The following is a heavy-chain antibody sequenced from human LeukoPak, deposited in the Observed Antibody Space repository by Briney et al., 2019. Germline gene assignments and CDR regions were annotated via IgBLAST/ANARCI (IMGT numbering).Heavy chain of an antibody. CDR1: GFTFSSYV. V-gene: IGHV3-23*01. Sequence: GSLRLSCAASGFTFSSYVMTWVRQAPGKGLEWVSAISGSGSNTYYSDSVKGRFTISRDNSKNTLFLQMNSLRAEDTAVYYCAPPVRFLEWFDHWGQGTLVTVSS. D-gene: IGHD3-3*01. CDR2: ISGSGSNT. CDR3: APPVRFLEWFDH. J-gene: IGHJ5*02.